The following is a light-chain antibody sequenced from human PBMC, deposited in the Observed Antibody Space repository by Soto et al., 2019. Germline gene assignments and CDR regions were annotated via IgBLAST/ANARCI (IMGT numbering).Light chain of an antibody. Sequence: EIVMTQSPATLSVSPGERATLSCRASQNVGIDLAWFQQKPGQAPRLLIYGTSIRATGVPARFSGSGSGTEFSLTISSLQSEDFAVYYCQQYDNWPPCTFGQGTKLEVK. CDR2: GTS. CDR1: QNVGID. CDR3: QQYDNWPPCT. V-gene: IGKV3-15*01. J-gene: IGKJ2*02.